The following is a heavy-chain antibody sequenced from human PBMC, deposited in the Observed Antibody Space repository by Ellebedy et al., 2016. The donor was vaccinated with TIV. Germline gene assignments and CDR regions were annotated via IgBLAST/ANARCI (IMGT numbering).Heavy chain of an antibody. Sequence: SETLSLTXGVSGGSISSYYWSWIRQPPGKGLEWIGNIHYSGSTNYNSSLKSRVTISVDTSKNQLSLQVTSLTAADTAIYYCARSLDNAYFFHYWGQGALVTVSS. J-gene: IGHJ4*02. V-gene: IGHV4-59*01. CDR2: IHYSGST. D-gene: IGHD1-1*01. CDR1: GGSISSYY. CDR3: ARSLDNAYFFHY.